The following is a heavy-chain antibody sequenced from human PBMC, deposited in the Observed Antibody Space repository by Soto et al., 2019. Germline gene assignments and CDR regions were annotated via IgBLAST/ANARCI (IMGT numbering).Heavy chain of an antibody. J-gene: IGHJ4*02. V-gene: IGHV3-30*18. CDR2: ISYDGSNE. D-gene: IGHD3-22*01. CDR1: GLTFSNYG. Sequence: GGSLRLSCAASGLTFSNYGTHWVRQAPGKGLEWVAHISYDGSNEHYVDSVKGRFTISRDNSKNTLYLQMTSLRAEDTAVYYCAEDSYYHDSTGYYIFDYWGQGTLVTVSS. CDR3: AEDSYYHDSTGYYIFDY.